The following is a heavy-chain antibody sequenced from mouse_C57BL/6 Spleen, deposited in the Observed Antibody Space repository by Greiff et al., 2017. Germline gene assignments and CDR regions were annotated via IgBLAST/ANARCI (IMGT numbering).Heavy chain of an antibody. D-gene: IGHD3-2*02. V-gene: IGHV5-4*03. CDR3: ARVAQATGNARAY. J-gene: IGHJ4*01. CDR2: ISDGGSYT. Sequence: EVKLVESGGGLVKPGGSLKLSCAASGFTFSSYAMSWVRQTPEKRLEWVATISDGGSYTYYPDNVEGRFTINRNNAKNNLYLQMCHLKSEDTAMYYCARVAQATGNARAYWGQGTSVTFSA. CDR1: GFTFSSYA.